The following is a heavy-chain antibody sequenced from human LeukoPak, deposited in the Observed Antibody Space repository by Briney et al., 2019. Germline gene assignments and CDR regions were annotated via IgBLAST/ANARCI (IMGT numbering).Heavy chain of an antibody. CDR2: ISSSSSYI. V-gene: IGHV3-21*01. D-gene: IGHD1-26*01. Sequence: GGSLRLSCVVSGFTLSGHSISWVRQAPGKGLEWVSSISSSSSYIYYTDSVKGRFTISRDNAKNSLFLQMNSLRAEDTAVYYCASYPSGSGAFDIWGQGTLVTVSS. CDR3: ASYPSGSGAFDI. CDR1: GFTLSGHS. J-gene: IGHJ3*02.